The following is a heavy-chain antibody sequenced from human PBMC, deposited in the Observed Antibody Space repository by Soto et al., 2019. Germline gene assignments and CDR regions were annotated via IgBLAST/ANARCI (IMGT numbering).Heavy chain of an antibody. D-gene: IGHD2-2*01. CDR2: IRKDGSVI. CDR3: ARDFSPADGDLFYDAFGS. CDR1: GFTFSTSW. V-gene: IGHV3-7*01. J-gene: IGHJ3*02. Sequence: EVQLVESGGDLVQPGGSLRLSCAASGFTFSTSWMTWVRQAPGTGLEWVANIRKDGSVIHYGDSVKGRFTISRDNAKNSQSLEMTNLRVDDTAVYFCARDFSPADGDLFYDAFGSWGQGTVVTVSS.